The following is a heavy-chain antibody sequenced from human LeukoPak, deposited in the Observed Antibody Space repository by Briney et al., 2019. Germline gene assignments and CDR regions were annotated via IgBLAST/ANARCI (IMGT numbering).Heavy chain of an antibody. CDR1: GVSLSRGGYS. D-gene: IGHD6-19*01. CDR3: ARGRYSSGWYKEKTWFDP. J-gene: IGHJ5*02. CDR2: IYHTGNT. Sequence: SQTLSLTCTVSGVSLSRGGYSWTWIRQPPRKGLEWIGDIYHTGNTNYNPSLKSRFTISVDASKNQVSLRLTSVTAADTAVYYCARGRYSSGWYKEKTWFDPWGQGILVTVSS. V-gene: IGHV4-30-4*07.